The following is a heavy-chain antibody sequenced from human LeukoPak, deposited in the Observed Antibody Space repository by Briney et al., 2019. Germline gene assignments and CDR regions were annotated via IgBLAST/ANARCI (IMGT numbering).Heavy chain of an antibody. CDR1: GGSISSYY. CDR2: IYTSGST. D-gene: IGHD3-3*01. Sequence: SETLSLTCTVSGGSISSYYWSWIRQPPGKGLEWIGYIYTSGSTNYNPSLKSRVTISVDTSKNQFSLKLSSVTAADTAVYYCARVLQNYYHLDVWGKGTTVTVSS. J-gene: IGHJ6*03. CDR3: ARVLQNYYHLDV. V-gene: IGHV4-4*09.